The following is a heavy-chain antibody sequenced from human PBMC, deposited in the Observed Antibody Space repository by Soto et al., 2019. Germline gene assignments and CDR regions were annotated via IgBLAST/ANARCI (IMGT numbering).Heavy chain of an antibody. V-gene: IGHV4-34*01. CDR2: INHSGST. CDR1: AGFLSGYC. CDR3: ARVRYCSGGSCREDYDYYYGMDV. Sequence: SENLCLTYGGYAGFLSGYCWRWSRQPPGKGLEWIGEINHSGSTNYNPSLKSRVTISVDTSKNEFSLQLSSVTAAGTAVYYCARVRYCSGGSCREDYDYYYGMDVWGQGTTVT. D-gene: IGHD2-15*01. J-gene: IGHJ6*02.